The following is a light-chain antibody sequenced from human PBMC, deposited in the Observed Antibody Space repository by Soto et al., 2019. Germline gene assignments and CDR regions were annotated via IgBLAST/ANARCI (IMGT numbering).Light chain of an antibody. CDR3: QQSYSTPLFT. J-gene: IGKJ3*01. CDR2: AAS. CDR1: QSISSY. V-gene: IGKV1-39*01. Sequence: DIQMTQSPSSLSASVGDRVTITCRASQSISSYLNWYQQKPGKAPKLLIYAASSLQSGVPSRFSGSGSGTVLTLTIISLQPEDFATYYCQQSYSTPLFTFGPGTKVDIK.